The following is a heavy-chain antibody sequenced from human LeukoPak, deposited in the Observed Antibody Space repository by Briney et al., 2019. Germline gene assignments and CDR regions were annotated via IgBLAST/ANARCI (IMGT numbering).Heavy chain of an antibody. D-gene: IGHD6-25*01. CDR3: ARGGEHPGSSVRFDP. CDR1: GYTFTSYY. V-gene: IGHV1-18*04. J-gene: IGHJ5*02. CDR2: ISAYNGNT. Sequence: GASVKVSCKASGYTFTSYYMHWVRQAPGQGLEWMGWISAYNGNTNYAQKLQGRVTMTTDTSTSTAYMELRSLRSDDTAVYYCARGGEHPGSSVRFDPWGQGTLVTVSS.